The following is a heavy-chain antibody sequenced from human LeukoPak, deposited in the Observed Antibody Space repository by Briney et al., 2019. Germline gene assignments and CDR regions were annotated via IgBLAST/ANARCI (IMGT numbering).Heavy chain of an antibody. J-gene: IGHJ4*02. CDR2: INPNGGGT. CDR3: ARADSSRNPITY. Sequence: ASVKVSCKASGYTFTGYYMHWVRQAPGQGLEWMGWINPNGGGTNYAQKFQGRVTMTRDTSISTAYMELSRLRSDDTAVYYCARADSSRNPITYWGQGTLVTVSS. V-gene: IGHV1-2*02. CDR1: GYTFTGYY. D-gene: IGHD6-13*01.